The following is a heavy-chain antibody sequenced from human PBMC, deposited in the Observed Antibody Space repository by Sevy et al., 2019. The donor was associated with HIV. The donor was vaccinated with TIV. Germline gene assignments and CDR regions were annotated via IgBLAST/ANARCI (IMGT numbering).Heavy chain of an antibody. CDR1: GGSFSGYY. Sequence: ETLSLTCAVYGGSFSGYYWSWIRQPPGKGLEWMGEINHSGSTNYNPSLKSRVTISVDTSKNQFSLKLSSVTAADTAVYYCARVGYYDSSGQLGDYWGQGTLVTVSS. CDR3: ARVGYYDSSGQLGDY. V-gene: IGHV4-34*01. D-gene: IGHD3-22*01. CDR2: INHSGST. J-gene: IGHJ4*02.